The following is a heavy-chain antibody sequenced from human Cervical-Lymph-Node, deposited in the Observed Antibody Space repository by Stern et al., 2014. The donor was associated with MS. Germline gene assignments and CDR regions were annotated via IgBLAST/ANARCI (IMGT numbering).Heavy chain of an antibody. CDR2: IYPGDSDT. CDR3: ARGISSGGSSYYFDY. V-gene: IGHV5-51*03. Sequence: EVQLVQSGAEVKKAGESLKISCKDSIYSFTSYWIGWVRQMPGKGLEWVGIIYPGDSDTRYSPSFQGQVTISADKSIGTAFLQWSSLKASDTAMYYCARGISSGGSSYYFDYWGQGTLVTVSS. CDR1: IYSFTSYW. J-gene: IGHJ4*02. D-gene: IGHD6-19*01.